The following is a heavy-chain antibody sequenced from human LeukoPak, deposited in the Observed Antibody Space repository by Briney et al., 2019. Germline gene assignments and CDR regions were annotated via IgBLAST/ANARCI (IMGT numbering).Heavy chain of an antibody. CDR1: GGSISSSSYY. J-gene: IGHJ6*03. CDR3: ARGILIGDGRYYYGSGSQGLDMDV. V-gene: IGHV4-39*07. Sequence: SETLSLTCTVPGGSISSSSYYWGWIRQPPGKGLEWIGSIYYSGSTYYNPSLKSRVTISVDTSKNQFSLKLSSVTAADTAVYYCARGILIGDGRYYYGSGSQGLDMDVWGKGTTVTVSS. D-gene: IGHD3-10*01. CDR2: IYYSGST.